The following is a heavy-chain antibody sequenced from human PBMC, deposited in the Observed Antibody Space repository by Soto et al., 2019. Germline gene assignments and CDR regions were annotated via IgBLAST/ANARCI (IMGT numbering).Heavy chain of an antibody. CDR1: GFTFSDYY. D-gene: IGHD3-22*01. Sequence: QVQLVESGGNLVMPGGSLRLSCAASGFTFSDYYMNWIRQTPGKGLEWISYISSSSSYTDYADSVKGRFTISRDNAKNSLYLQMNSLMPEDTAVYYCALLREGYYDTSGLQYWGQGTLVTVSS. CDR2: ISSSSSYT. CDR3: ALLREGYYDTSGLQY. V-gene: IGHV3-11*05. J-gene: IGHJ4*02.